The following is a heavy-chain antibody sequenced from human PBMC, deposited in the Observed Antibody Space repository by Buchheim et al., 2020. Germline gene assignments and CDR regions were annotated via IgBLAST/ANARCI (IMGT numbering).Heavy chain of an antibody. D-gene: IGHD3-22*01. CDR3: ARVKGEHDRWLDRYYFDY. V-gene: IGHV3-7*04. CDR2: IKQGGSEK. J-gene: IGHJ4*02. CDR1: GFTFSSYW. Sequence: EVQLVESGGGLVQPGGSLRLSCAASGFTFSSYWMSWVRQAPGKGLEWVANIKQGGSEKYYVDSVKGRFTISRDNAKNSLYLQMNSLRAEDTAVYYCARVKGEHDRWLDRYYFDYWGQGTL.